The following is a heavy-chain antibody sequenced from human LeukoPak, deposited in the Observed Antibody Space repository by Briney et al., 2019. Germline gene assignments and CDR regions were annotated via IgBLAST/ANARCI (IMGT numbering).Heavy chain of an antibody. Sequence: PGGSLRLSCAASGFTFSSYAMSWVRQAPGKGLEWVSAISGSGGSTYYADSVKGRFTISRDNSKNTLYLQMNSLRAEDTAVYYCAKAGFGVVVAALFNWGQGTLVTVSS. V-gene: IGHV3-23*01. CDR1: GFTFSSYA. D-gene: IGHD2-15*01. CDR2: ISGSGGST. CDR3: AKAGFGVVVAALFN. J-gene: IGHJ4*02.